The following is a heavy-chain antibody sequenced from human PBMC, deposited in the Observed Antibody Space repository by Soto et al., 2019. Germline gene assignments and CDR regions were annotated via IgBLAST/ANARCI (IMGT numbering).Heavy chain of an antibody. J-gene: IGHJ4*02. CDR1: GGTFSSYA. Sequence: ASVKVSCKASGGTFSSYAISWVRQAPGQGLEWMGGIIPIFGTANYAQKFQGRVTITADESTSTAYMELSSLRSEDTAVYYCARGRNYYDSSGYLVSDYWGQGTLVTVSS. D-gene: IGHD3-22*01. CDR3: ARGRNYYDSSGYLVSDY. CDR2: IIPIFGTA. V-gene: IGHV1-69*13.